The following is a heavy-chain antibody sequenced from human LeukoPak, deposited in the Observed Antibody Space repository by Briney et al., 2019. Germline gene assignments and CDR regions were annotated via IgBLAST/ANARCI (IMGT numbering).Heavy chain of an antibody. CDR2: INPSGGST. V-gene: IGHV1-46*01. CDR1: GYTFTSYY. CDR3: ARLGQLGRNDY. J-gene: IGHJ4*02. Sequence: ASVKVSCKASGYTFTSYYMHWVRQAPGQGLEGMGIINPSGGSTSYAQKFQGRVTMTRDMSTSTVYMELSSLRAEDTAVYYCARLGQLGRNDYWGQGTLVTVSS. D-gene: IGHD6-6*01.